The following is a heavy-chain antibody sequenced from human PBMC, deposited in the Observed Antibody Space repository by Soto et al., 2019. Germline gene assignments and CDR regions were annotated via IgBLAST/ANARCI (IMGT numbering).Heavy chain of an antibody. CDR2: ISYDGSNK. CDR1: GFTFSSYG. CDR3: AKDNTIFGVVILQYYYGMDV. V-gene: IGHV3-30*18. Sequence: GSLRLSCAASGFTFSSYGMHWVRQAPGKGLEWVAVISYDGSNKYYADSVKGRFTISRDNSKNTLYLQMNSLRAEDTAVYYCAKDNTIFGVVILQYYYGMDVWGQGTTVTVSS. J-gene: IGHJ6*02. D-gene: IGHD3-3*01.